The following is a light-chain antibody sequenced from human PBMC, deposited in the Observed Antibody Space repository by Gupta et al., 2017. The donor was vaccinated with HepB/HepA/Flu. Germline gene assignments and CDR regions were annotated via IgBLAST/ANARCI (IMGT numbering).Light chain of an antibody. CDR3: MQARNGSCN. J-gene: IGKJ1*01. CDR1: QSLVHRDGNTY. CDR2: RVS. Sequence: DVVMTQSPVSLPVTLGQPASISCRSSQSLVHRDGNTYLNWFQQRPGQSPRRLMNRVSNRDAGGPDRGIGRGSGTEVIPSISRVHAEEVCVDYCMQARNGSCNFGQGTKVEI. V-gene: IGKV2-30*02.